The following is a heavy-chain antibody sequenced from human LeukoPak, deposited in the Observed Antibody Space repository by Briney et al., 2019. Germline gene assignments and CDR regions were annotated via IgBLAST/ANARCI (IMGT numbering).Heavy chain of an antibody. CDR3: ARDYKRFDY. D-gene: IGHD3-10*01. CDR1: GFTFSNAW. V-gene: IGHV3-30-3*01. Sequence: GGSLRLSCAASGFTFSNAWMSWVRQAPGKGLEWVAVISYDGSNKYYADSVKGRFTISRDNSKNTLYLQMNSLRAEDTAVYYCARDYKRFDYWGQGTLVTVSS. CDR2: ISYDGSNK. J-gene: IGHJ4*02.